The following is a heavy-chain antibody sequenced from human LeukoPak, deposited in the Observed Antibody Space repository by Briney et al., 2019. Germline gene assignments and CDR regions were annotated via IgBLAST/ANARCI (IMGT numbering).Heavy chain of an antibody. CDR1: GFTFSSYD. CDR2: ISASGGRT. Sequence: GGSLRLSCAAPGFTFSSYDMSWVCQAPGKGLEWVSAISASGGRTYYADSVKGRFTISRDNSKNTMYQQMNSLRAEDTAVYYCAKAGGSSWYDAWGQGILVTVSS. CDR3: AKAGGSSWYDA. J-gene: IGHJ5*02. D-gene: IGHD6-13*01. V-gene: IGHV3-23*01.